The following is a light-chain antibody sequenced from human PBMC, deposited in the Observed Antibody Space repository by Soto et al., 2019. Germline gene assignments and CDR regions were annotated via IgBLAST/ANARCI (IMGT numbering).Light chain of an antibody. CDR1: SSDVGGYNY. CDR2: DVS. CDR3: CSYAGSYTPLV. J-gene: IGLJ2*01. Sequence: QSALTQPRSVSGSPGQSVTISCTGTSSDVGGYNYVSWYQQHPGKAPKLMIYDVSKRPSGVPDRFSGSKSGNTASLTISGRQAEDEADYYCCSYAGSYTPLVFGGGTKLTV. V-gene: IGLV2-11*01.